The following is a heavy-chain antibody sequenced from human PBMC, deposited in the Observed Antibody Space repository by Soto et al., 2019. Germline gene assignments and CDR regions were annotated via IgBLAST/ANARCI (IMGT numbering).Heavy chain of an antibody. CDR2: IIPILGIA. CDR3: ARDRGDVTYCGGDCYRY. V-gene: IGHV1-69*08. Sequence: QVQLVQSGAEVKKPGSSVKVYCKASGGTFSSYTISWVRQAPGQGLEWMGRIIPILGIANYAQKFQGRVTITADKSTSTAYMELSSLRSEDTAVYYCARDRGDVTYCGGDCYRYWGQGTLVTVSS. J-gene: IGHJ4*02. CDR1: GGTFSSYT. D-gene: IGHD2-21*02.